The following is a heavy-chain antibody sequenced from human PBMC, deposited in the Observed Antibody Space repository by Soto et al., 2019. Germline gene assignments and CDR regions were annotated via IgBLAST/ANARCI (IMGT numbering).Heavy chain of an antibody. CDR3: ARLPNGDNNWLDP. V-gene: IGHV3-48*02. Sequence: EVQLVESGGGLVQPGGSLRLSCAASGFTFSTYSMNWVRQAPGKGLEWVSYINSRSTNIHYADSVKGRFIISRDNAKNSLYLQMNSLRDEDTAVYYCARLPNGDNNWLDPWGQGTLVTVSS. J-gene: IGHJ5*02. CDR1: GFTFSTYS. CDR2: INSRSTNI. D-gene: IGHD4-17*01.